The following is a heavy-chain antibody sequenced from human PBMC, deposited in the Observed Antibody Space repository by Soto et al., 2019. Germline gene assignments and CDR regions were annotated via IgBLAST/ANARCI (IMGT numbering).Heavy chain of an antibody. CDR2: ISAYNGNT. Sequence: EASVKVSCKASGYTFTSYGISWVRQAPGQGLEWMGWISAYNGNTNYAQKLQGRVTMTTDTSTSTAYMELRSLRSDDTAVYYCARLMDTAMVSGIDYWGQGTLVTVSS. CDR3: ARLMDTAMVSGIDY. D-gene: IGHD5-18*01. V-gene: IGHV1-18*04. CDR1: GYTFTSYG. J-gene: IGHJ4*02.